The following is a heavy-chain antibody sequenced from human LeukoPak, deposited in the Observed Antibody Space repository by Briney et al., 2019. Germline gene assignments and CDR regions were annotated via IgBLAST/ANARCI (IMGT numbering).Heavy chain of an antibody. CDR2: IYSGGST. V-gene: IGHV3-53*01. CDR1: GFTVSSNY. J-gene: IGHJ4*02. Sequence: GGSLRLSCAASGFTVSSNYVSWVRQAPGKGLEWVSVIYSGGSTYYADSVKGRFTISRDNSKNTLYLQMNSLRAEDTAVYYCASLEEWELLGGSGFWGQGTLVTVSS. D-gene: IGHD1-26*01. CDR3: ASLEEWELLGGSGF.